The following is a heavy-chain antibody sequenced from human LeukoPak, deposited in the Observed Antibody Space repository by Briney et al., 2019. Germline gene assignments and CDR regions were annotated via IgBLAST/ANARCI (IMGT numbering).Heavy chain of an antibody. CDR3: AKDTGDYYDTSSNYYAGWFDP. CDR1: GFSFSSFG. V-gene: IGHV3-30*02. D-gene: IGHD3-22*01. CDR2: IRYDGNNK. J-gene: IGHJ5*02. Sequence: GGSLRLSCEASGFSFSSFGLHWVRQAPGKGPEWVAFIRYDGNNKYFADSVKGRFSISRDNSKNTVYLQMNSLRPEDTAVYHCAKDTGDYYDTSSNYYAGWFDPWGQGTLVTVSS.